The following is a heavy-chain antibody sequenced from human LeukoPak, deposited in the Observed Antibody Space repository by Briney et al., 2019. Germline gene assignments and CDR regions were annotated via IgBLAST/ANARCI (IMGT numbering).Heavy chain of an antibody. V-gene: IGHV5-51*01. J-gene: IGHJ4*01. Sequence: GESLNISCKGSGYRFTSNWIGWVRPMPGEGLEWMGIIYPGDSDTAYSPSFQGQVTVSADNSISTAYLQWSSLKASDSAMYYCERGFGDGKGHCSISNCYIPEYWGQGTLVTVSS. D-gene: IGHD2-2*02. CDR3: ERGFGDGKGHCSISNCYIPEY. CDR1: GYRFTSNW. CDR2: IYPGDSDT.